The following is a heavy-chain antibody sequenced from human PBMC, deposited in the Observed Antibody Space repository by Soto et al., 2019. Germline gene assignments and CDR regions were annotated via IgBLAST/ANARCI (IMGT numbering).Heavy chain of an antibody. CDR1: GGSISSGGYY. J-gene: IGHJ5*02. CDR2: IYYSGST. Sequence: QVQLQVSGPGLVKPSQTLSLTCTVSGGSISSGGYYWTWIRQHPGKGLEWIGYIYYSGSTYYTPALKRRVTIAVDTSKNQFSLKLSSVTAADTDVYYCARSVFPWGQGTLVTGSS. V-gene: IGHV4-31*03. CDR3: ARSVFP.